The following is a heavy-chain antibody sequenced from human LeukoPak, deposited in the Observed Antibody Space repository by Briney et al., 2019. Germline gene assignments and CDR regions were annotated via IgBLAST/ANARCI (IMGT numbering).Heavy chain of an antibody. Sequence: ASVKVSCKASGYTFTGYYMHWVRQAPGQGLEWMGRLNPNSGGTNYAQKFQGRVTMTRDTSISTAYMELSRPRSDDTAVYYCARGDCSGGSCYNWFDPWGQGTLITVSS. CDR1: GYTFTGYY. J-gene: IGHJ5*02. CDR2: LNPNSGGT. D-gene: IGHD2-15*01. CDR3: ARGDCSGGSCYNWFDP. V-gene: IGHV1-2*06.